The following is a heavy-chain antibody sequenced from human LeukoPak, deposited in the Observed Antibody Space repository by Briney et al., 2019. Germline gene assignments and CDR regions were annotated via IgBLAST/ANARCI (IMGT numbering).Heavy chain of an antibody. CDR1: GLILSNYG. J-gene: IGHJ4*02. CDR2: ISYDGSNK. CDR3: AKDSSGYYTSWDY. D-gene: IGHD3-22*01. Sequence: GGSLRLSCEASGLILSNYGMHWVRQAPGKGLEWVAVISYDGSNKYYADSVKGRSTISRDDSKNTLYLQMNSLRAEDTAVYYCAKDSSGYYTSWDYWGQGTLVTVSS. V-gene: IGHV3-30*18.